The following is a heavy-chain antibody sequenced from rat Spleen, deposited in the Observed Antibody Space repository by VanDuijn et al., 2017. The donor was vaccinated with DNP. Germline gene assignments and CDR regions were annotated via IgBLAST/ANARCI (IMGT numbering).Heavy chain of an antibody. CDR3: VREVSSHGDF. J-gene: IGHJ2*01. V-gene: IGHV2-43*01. CDR1: GFSLTSYH. CDR2: IWTGGSS. D-gene: IGHD1-2*01. Sequence: QVRLKESGPGLLQPSQTLSLTCTVSGFSLTSYHVSWVRQPPGKSLEWVGVIWTGGSSAYNSFFKSRLSISRDTSKNQVFLKMNSLQTEDTATYYCVREVSSHGDFWCQGVMVTVSS.